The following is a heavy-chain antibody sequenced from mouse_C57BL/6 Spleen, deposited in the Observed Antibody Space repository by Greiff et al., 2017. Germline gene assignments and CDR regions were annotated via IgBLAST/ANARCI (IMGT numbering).Heavy chain of an antibody. V-gene: IGHV1-61*01. D-gene: IGHD1-1*01. CDR2: IYPSDSET. CDR3: ARFVHGSSFYDY. Sequence: VQLQQPGAELVRPGSSVKLSCKASGYTFTSYWLDWVKQRPGQGLEWIGNIYPSDSETHYNQKFKDKATLTVDKSSSTAYMQLSSLTSEDSAVYYCARFVHGSSFYDYWGQGTTLTVSS. CDR1: GYTFTSYW. J-gene: IGHJ2*01.